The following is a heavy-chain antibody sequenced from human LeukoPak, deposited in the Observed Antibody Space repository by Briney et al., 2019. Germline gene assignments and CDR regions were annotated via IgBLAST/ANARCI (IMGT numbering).Heavy chain of an antibody. CDR3: AKKSVPNTPPTFDY. V-gene: IGHV3-23*01. CDR1: RFTLSSYA. CDR2: ISGSGDST. D-gene: IGHD2-2*02. Sequence: GGSLRLSCAASRFTLSSYAMSWVRQAPGKGLEWVSTISGSGDSTYYADSVKGRFTISRDNSKNTLYLQMNSLRAEDTAVYYCAKKSVPNTPPTFDYWGQGTLVTVSS. J-gene: IGHJ4*02.